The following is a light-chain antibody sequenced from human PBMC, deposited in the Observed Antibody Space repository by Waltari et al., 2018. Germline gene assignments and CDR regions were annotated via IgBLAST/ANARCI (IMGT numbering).Light chain of an antibody. CDR3: SSYRYRRSLV. Sequence: QSALTQPPSVSGSPGQSITISCPGTSSAIGDYNFASWYQHPPEKAPKLLIFEVTTRPSGVSNRFSGSKSGNTASLTISGLQTDDEADYYCSSYRYRRSLVFGGGTKVTVL. CDR2: EVT. V-gene: IGLV2-14*01. J-gene: IGLJ2*01. CDR1: SSAIGDYNF.